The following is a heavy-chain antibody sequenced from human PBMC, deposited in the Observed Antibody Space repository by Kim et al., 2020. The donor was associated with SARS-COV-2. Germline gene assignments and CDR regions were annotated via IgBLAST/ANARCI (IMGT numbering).Heavy chain of an antibody. V-gene: IGHV3-33*06. CDR2: IWSDGSNK. CDR1: GFTFSSYC. J-gene: IGHJ6*02. CDR3: AKDAGGHRYGIFLGHYYYYGMDV. Sequence: GGSLRLSCAASGFTFSSYCMHWVRQAPGKGLEWVSVIWSDGSNKYYADSVKGRFTISRDNSKNTLYLQMNSLRAEDTAVYYCAKDAGGHRYGIFLGHYYYYGMDVWGQGTTVTVSS. D-gene: IGHD3-9*01.